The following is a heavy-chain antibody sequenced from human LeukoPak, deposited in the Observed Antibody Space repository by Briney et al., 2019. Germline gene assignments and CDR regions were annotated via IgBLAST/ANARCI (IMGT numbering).Heavy chain of an antibody. J-gene: IGHJ4*02. V-gene: IGHV3-72*01. D-gene: IGHD6-13*01. CDR1: GFTFSDHY. CDR3: ATGPTGFSSSWTGF. CDR2: IRNKANSYTT. Sequence: GGSLRLSCAASGFTFSDHYVDWVRQAPGKGLEWVGRIRNKANSYTTDYAAPVKGRFTISRDDPKTTLYLQMNSLKTEDTAVYYCATGPTGFSSSWTGFWGQGTLVTVSS.